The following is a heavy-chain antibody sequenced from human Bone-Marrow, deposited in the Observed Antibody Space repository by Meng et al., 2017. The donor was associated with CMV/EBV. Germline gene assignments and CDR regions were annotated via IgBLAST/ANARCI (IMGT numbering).Heavy chain of an antibody. D-gene: IGHD6-6*01. CDR2: IYYSGNT. CDR3: ARTNNRFEYSSSGAGMDV. CDR1: GGSVSSGSYY. J-gene: IGHJ6*02. Sequence: SETLSLTCTVSGGSVSSGSYYWNWIRQPPGKGLEWIANIYYSGNTNYNPSLKSRVAISMDTSKNQFSLKLSSVTAADTAVYYCARTNNRFEYSSSGAGMDVWGQGTTVTVSS. V-gene: IGHV4-61*01.